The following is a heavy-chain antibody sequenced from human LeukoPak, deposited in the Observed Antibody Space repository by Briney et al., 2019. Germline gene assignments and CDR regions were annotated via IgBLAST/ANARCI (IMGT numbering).Heavy chain of an antibody. CDR1: GFAFDDYA. D-gene: IGHD3-10*01. J-gene: IGHJ4*02. CDR3: ARGSSYGSGSHFDY. V-gene: IGHV3-9*01. CDR2: ISYNTGKL. Sequence: PGRSLRLSCAASGFAFDDYAMNWVRQAPGKALEWVSGISYNTGKLTYAGSVKGRFTISRDNAKNSLYLQMNSLRAEDTAVYYCARGSSYGSGSHFDYWGQGSLVTVSS.